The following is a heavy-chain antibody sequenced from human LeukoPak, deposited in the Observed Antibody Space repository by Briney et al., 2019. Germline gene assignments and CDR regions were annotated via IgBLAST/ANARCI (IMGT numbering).Heavy chain of an antibody. CDR3: AIGVVITTAFDN. J-gene: IGHJ4*02. CDR2: IGTAGDT. CDR1: GFTFSRYD. D-gene: IGHD3-22*01. V-gene: IGHV3-13*01. Sequence: QPGGSLRLSCAASGFTFSRYDMHWVRQATGKGLEWVSGIGTAGDTYYAGSVKGRFTISRENAKNTLYLEMNSLRAEDMAVYYCAIGVVITTAFDNWGQGTLVTVSS.